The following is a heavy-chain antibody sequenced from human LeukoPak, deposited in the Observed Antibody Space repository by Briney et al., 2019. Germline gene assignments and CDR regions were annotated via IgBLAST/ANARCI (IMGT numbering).Heavy chain of an antibody. Sequence: SETLSLTCTVSGGSISSSSYYWGWIRHPPRKGLEWVGSIYYSGSTYYNPSLKSRVTISVDTSKNQFSLKLSSVPAAESAVYYGARHSLVVRGVIESWFDPWGQGTLVTVSS. V-gene: IGHV4-39*01. D-gene: IGHD3-10*01. J-gene: IGHJ5*02. CDR2: IYYSGST. CDR1: GGSISSSSYY. CDR3: ARHSLVVRGVIESWFDP.